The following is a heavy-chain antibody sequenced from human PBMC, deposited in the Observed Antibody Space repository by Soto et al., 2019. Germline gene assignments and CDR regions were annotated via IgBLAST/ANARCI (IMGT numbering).Heavy chain of an antibody. V-gene: IGHV1-69*13. J-gene: IGHJ6*02. Sequence: GVSVKVSCKASGGTFSSYAISWVRQAPGQGLEWMGGIIPIFGTANYAQKFQGRVTVTADESTSTAYMELSSLRSEDTAVYYCARVLTTDWRFYGMDVWGQGTTVTVSS. D-gene: IGHD4-17*01. CDR3: ARVLTTDWRFYGMDV. CDR1: GGTFSSYA. CDR2: IIPIFGTA.